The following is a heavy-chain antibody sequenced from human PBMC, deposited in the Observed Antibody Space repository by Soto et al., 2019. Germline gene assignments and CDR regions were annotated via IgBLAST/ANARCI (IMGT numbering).Heavy chain of an antibody. D-gene: IGHD1-26*01. CDR2: VKSKTDGGSS. CDR1: GFPFTNAW. V-gene: IGHV3-15*07. Sequence: EVQLVESGGGLVKPGGSLRLSCVASGFPFTNAWINWVRQVPGKGLEWVGRVKSKTDGGSSDYAAAVKGRFAVSRDDSRNIVYLQTNSLKIEDTGVYYCTTDSRTTLPEIRFDYWGHGTQVTVSS. J-gene: IGHJ4*01. CDR3: TTDSRTTLPEIRFDY.